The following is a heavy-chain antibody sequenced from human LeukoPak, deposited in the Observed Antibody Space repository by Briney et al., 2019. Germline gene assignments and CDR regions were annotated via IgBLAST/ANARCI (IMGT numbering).Heavy chain of an antibody. J-gene: IGHJ4*02. Sequence: SETLSLTCAVSGGSFSGYYWSWNRQPPGKGLEWIGEINHSGSTNYNPSLKSRVTISVDTSKNQFSLKLSSVTAADTAVYYCARWGYYYDSSGFPRRTDYFDYWGQGTLVTVSS. CDR3: ARWGYYYDSSGFPRRTDYFDY. CDR2: INHSGST. D-gene: IGHD3-22*01. V-gene: IGHV4-34*01. CDR1: GGSFSGYY.